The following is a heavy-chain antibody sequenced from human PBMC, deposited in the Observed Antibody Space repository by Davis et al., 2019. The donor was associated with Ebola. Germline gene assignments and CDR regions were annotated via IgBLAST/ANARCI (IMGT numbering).Heavy chain of an antibody. CDR2: IIPIFGTA. Sequence: SVKVSCKASGGTFSSYAISWVRQAPGQGLEWMGGIIPIFGTANYAQKFQGRVTITADESTSTAYMELSSLRSEDTAVYYCARLCIVLVDFGCAFDIWGQGTMVTVSS. V-gene: IGHV1-69*13. D-gene: IGHD2-8*02. J-gene: IGHJ3*02. CDR3: ARLCIVLVDFGCAFDI. CDR1: GGTFSSYA.